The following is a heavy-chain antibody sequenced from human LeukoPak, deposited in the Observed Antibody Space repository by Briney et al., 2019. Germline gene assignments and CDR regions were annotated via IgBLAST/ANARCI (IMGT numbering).Heavy chain of an antibody. CDR2: INPNSGGT. CDR1: GYTFTGYY. CDR3: ARFTPQGYGWGGYNRFDP. D-gene: IGHD3-16*01. Sequence: GASVKVSCKASGYTFTGYYMHWVRQAPGQGLEWMGWINPNSGGTNYAQKFQGRVTMTRDPSISTAYMELSRLRSDDTAVYYCARFTPQGYGWGGYNRFDPWGQGTLVTVSS. J-gene: IGHJ5*02. V-gene: IGHV1-2*02.